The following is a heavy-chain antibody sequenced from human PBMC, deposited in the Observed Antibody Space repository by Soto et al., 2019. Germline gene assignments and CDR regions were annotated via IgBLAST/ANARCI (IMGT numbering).Heavy chain of an antibody. CDR3: ARVQGALETYYYFWSGYPRAAFDI. J-gene: IGHJ3*02. CDR1: GDSVSSNSAA. CDR2: TYYRSKWYN. Sequence: QVQLQQSGPGLVKPSQTLSLTCAISGDSVSSNSAAWNWIRQSPSRGLEWLGRTYYRSKWYNDYAVSVKSRITINPDTSKNQFALQLNSVTPEDMAVYYCARVQGALETYYYFWSGYPRAAFDIWGQGTMVTVSS. D-gene: IGHD3-3*01. V-gene: IGHV6-1*01.